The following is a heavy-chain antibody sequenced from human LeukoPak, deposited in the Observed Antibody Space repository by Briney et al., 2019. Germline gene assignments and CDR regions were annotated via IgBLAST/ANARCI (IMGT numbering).Heavy chain of an antibody. CDR2: MNPKSGNR. CDR1: GYTLTSYD. Sequence: ASVKVSXKASGYTLTSYDINWVRQATGQGLEWMGWMNPKSGNRGYAQKFQGRVTMTRNTSISTVYMELSSLRSEDTAVYYCVGGYSSGWDAFDIWGQGTMVTVSS. V-gene: IGHV1-8*01. CDR3: VGGYSSGWDAFDI. J-gene: IGHJ3*02. D-gene: IGHD6-19*01.